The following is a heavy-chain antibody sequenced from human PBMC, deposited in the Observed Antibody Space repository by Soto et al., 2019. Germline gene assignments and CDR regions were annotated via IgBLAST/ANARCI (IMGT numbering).Heavy chain of an antibody. D-gene: IGHD2-2*01. V-gene: IGHV3-23*01. Sequence: GGSLRLSCAASGFTFSSYAMSWVRQAPGKGLEWVSAISGSGGSTYYADSVKGRFTTSRDNSKNTLYLQMNSLRAEDTAVYYCAKVVGCSSTSCYVGDYYYYYMDVWGKGTTVTVSS. CDR2: ISGSGGST. CDR3: AKVVGCSSTSCYVGDYYYYYMDV. CDR1: GFTFSSYA. J-gene: IGHJ6*03.